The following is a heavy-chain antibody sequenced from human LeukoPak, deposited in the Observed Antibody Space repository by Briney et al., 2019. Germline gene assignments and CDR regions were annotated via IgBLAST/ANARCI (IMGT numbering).Heavy chain of an antibody. Sequence: PSETLSLTCAVSGGSISSGGYSWSRIRQPPGKGLEWIGYIYHSGSTYYNPSLKSRVTISVDRSKNQFSLKLSSVTAADTAVYYCARGGTMVRGVIIRQFDYWAHGTLVTVSS. D-gene: IGHD3-10*01. CDR3: ARGGTMVRGVIIRQFDY. J-gene: IGHJ4*01. V-gene: IGHV4-30-2*01. CDR1: GGSISSGGYS. CDR2: IYHSGST.